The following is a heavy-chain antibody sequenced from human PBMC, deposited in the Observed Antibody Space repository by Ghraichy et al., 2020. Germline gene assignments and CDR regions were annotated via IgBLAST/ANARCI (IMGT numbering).Heavy chain of an antibody. D-gene: IGHD3-3*01. CDR2: IYYSGST. CDR1: GGSISSYY. V-gene: IGHV4-59*01. J-gene: IGHJ6*02. CDR3: ARVSWPDYDFWSGYYPGGMDV. Sequence: ESLNISCTVSGGSISSYYWSWIRQPPGKGLEWIGYIYYSGSTNYNPSLKSRVTISVDTSKNQFSLKLSSVTAADTAVYYCARVSWPDYDFWSGYYPGGMDVWGQGTTVTVSS.